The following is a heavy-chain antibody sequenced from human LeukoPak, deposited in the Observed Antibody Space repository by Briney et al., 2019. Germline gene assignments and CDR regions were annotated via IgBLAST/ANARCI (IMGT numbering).Heavy chain of an antibody. CDR3: ARGIGLGSGSYPGYNWFDP. CDR1: GYTFTSYD. J-gene: IGHJ5*02. Sequence: ASVKVSCKASGYTFTSYDINWVRQAIGQGLEWMGWMNPNSGNTGYAQKFQGRVTMTRNTSISTAYMELSSLRSEDTAVYYCARGIGLGSGSYPGYNWFDPWGQGTLVTVSS. D-gene: IGHD3-10*01. V-gene: IGHV1-8*01. CDR2: MNPNSGNT.